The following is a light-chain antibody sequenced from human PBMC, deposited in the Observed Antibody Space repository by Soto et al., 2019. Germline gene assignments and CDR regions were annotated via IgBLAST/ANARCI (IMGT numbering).Light chain of an antibody. CDR3: IQALQAS. CDR2: LGS. V-gene: IGKV2-28*01. CDR1: QSLLHSDGHSY. Sequence: DIVLTQSPLSLAVTPGEPASISCRSSQSLLHSDGHSYLDWYLQKPGQPPQLLIYLGSNRASGAPDRFSGSGLGADFTLEISRVEAEDVGIYYCIQALQASFGRGTKVYIK. J-gene: IGKJ3*01.